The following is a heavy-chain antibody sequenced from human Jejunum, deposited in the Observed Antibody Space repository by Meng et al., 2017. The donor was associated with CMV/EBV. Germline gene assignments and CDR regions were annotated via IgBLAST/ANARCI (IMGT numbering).Heavy chain of an antibody. CDR3: AKARQCED. J-gene: IGHJ4*02. Sequence: SCAASGFTFSNSAMTWVRQAPGKGLEWVSTISEIRDASYYGDSVKGRFAISRDNSKNTLYLQMSSLRVEDTAVYYCAKARQCEDWGQGTLVTVSS. CDR2: ISEIRDAS. CDR1: GFTFSNSA. V-gene: IGHV3-23*01.